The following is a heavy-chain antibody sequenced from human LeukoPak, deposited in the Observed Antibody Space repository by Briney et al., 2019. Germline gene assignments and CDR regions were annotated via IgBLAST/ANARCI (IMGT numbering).Heavy chain of an antibody. Sequence: GGSLRLSCAASGFTFSSYSMNWVRQAPGKGLEWVSSISSSSSYIYYADSVKGRFTISRDNAKNSLYLQMNSLRAEDTAVYYCARDPPNSGYSSGWGQGTLVTVSS. D-gene: IGHD6-19*01. CDR1: GFTFSSYS. CDR2: ISSSSSYI. J-gene: IGHJ4*02. V-gene: IGHV3-21*01. CDR3: ARDPPNSGYSSG.